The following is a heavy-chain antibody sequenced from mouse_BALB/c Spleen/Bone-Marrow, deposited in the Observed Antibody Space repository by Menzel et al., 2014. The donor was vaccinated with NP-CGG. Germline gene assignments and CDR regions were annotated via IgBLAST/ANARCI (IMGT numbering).Heavy chain of an antibody. D-gene: IGHD2-3*01. Sequence: EVQVVESGGGLVQPGGSLRLSCATSGFTFTDYYMNWVRQPPGKALEWLGFIRNRANGYTTEFSASVKGRFTVSRDNSKSILYLQINTLRAEDSATYYCARYDGYSDNAMDYWGQGTSVTVSS. CDR2: IRNRANGYTT. CDR1: GFTFTDYY. J-gene: IGHJ4*01. CDR3: ARYDGYSDNAMDY. V-gene: IGHV7-3*02.